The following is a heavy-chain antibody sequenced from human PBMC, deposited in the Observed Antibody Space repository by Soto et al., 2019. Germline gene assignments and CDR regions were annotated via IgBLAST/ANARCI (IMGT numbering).Heavy chain of an antibody. CDR1: GFTCSSYT. Sequence: GGSLRLSCAASGFTCSSYTMHWVRQAPGKGLEWVSSISSNSNYMYYTDFVKGRFTISRDNAENSLFLQMNSLRAEDTAVYDCVRDPVTHPYGWDGCGQGTTATV. V-gene: IGHV3-21*01. D-gene: IGHD3-10*01. J-gene: IGHJ6*02. CDR2: ISSNSNYM. CDR3: VRDPVTHPYGWDG.